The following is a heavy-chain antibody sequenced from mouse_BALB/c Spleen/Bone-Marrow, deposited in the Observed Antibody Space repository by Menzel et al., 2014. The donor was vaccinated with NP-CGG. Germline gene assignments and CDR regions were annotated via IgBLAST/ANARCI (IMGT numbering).Heavy chain of an antibody. CDR2: IDPSDSET. CDR1: GYTFTSYW. Sequence: QVQLKESGAELVEPGAPVKLSSKASGYTFTSYWMNWVKQRPGRGLEWIGRIDPSDSETHYNQKFKDKATLTVDKSSSTAYIQLSSLTSEDSAVYYCARALGDGYYYAMDYWGQGTSVTVSS. V-gene: IGHV1-69*02. J-gene: IGHJ4*01. CDR3: ARALGDGYYYAMDY. D-gene: IGHD2-3*01.